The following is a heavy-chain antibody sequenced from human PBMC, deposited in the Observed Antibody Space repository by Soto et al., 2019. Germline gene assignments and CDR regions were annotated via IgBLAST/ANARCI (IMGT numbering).Heavy chain of an antibody. CDR3: ARRVTTPDAFDI. J-gene: IGHJ3*02. CDR1: GGSISSYY. V-gene: IGHV4-59*08. CDR2: IYYSGST. D-gene: IGHD3-22*01. Sequence: QVQLQESGPGLVKPSETLSLTCTVSGGSISSYYWSWNRQPPGKGLEWIGYIYYSGSTNYNPSLKSRVTISVDTSKNQFSLKLSSVTAADTAVYYCARRVTTPDAFDIWGQGTMVTVSS.